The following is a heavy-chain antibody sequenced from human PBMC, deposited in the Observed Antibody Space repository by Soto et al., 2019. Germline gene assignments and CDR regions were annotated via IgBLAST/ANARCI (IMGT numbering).Heavy chain of an antibody. CDR1: GFTFSSYW. CDR3: ARSITGYSYADS. CDR2: INSDGSST. J-gene: IGHJ4*02. V-gene: IGHV3-74*01. Sequence: EVQLVESRGGLVQPGGSLRLSCAASGFTFSSYWMHWVRQAPGKGLVWVSRINSDGSSTVYVDSVKGRFTISRDNAKNTLYLQMNSLRAEDTAVYYCARSITGYSYADSWGQGTLVTVSS. D-gene: IGHD5-18*01.